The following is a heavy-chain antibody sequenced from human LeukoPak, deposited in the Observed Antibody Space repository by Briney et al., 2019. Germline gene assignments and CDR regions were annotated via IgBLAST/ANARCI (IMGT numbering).Heavy chain of an antibody. V-gene: IGHV3-53*01. J-gene: IGHJ4*02. CDR2: IYSDNT. CDR3: ARRAGAYSHPYDY. Sequence: GGSLRLSCTVSGFTVSSNSMSWVRQAPGKGLKWVSFIYSDNTHYSDSVKGRFTISTDNSKNTPYLQMNSLTAEDTAVYYCARRAGAYSHPYDYWGQGTLVTVSS. D-gene: IGHD4/OR15-4a*01. CDR1: GFTVSSNS.